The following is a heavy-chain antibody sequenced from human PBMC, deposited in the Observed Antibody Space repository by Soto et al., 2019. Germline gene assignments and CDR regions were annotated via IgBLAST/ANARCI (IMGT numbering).Heavy chain of an antibody. Sequence: GASVKVSCKASGYTFTGYYMHWVRQAPGQGLEWMGWINPNSGGTNYAQKFQGRVTMTRDTSISTAYMELSRLRSDDTAVYYCARGRYCSSTSCYWGYYYYGMDVWGQGTKVTVYS. V-gene: IGHV1-2*02. CDR2: INPNSGGT. CDR3: ARGRYCSSTSCYWGYYYYGMDV. D-gene: IGHD2-2*01. J-gene: IGHJ6*02. CDR1: GYTFTGYY.